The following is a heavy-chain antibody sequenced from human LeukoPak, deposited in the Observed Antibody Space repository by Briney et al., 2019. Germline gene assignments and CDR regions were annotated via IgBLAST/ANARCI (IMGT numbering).Heavy chain of an antibody. CDR2: IIPIFGTA. J-gene: IGHJ4*02. CDR1: GGSFSGYA. CDR3: ARGGRGSSWYYTLFDY. Sequence: ASVKVSCKASGGSFSGYAISCVRQAPGQGLEWMGGIIPIFGTANYAQKFQGRVTITADESTSTAYMELSSLRSEDTAVYYCARGGRGSSWYYTLFDYWGQGTLVTVSS. V-gene: IGHV1-69*13. D-gene: IGHD6-13*01.